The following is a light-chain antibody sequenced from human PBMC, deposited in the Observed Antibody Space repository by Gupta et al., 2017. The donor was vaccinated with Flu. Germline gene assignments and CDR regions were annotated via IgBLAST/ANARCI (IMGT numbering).Light chain of an antibody. CDR1: QGGSSY. CDR3: QQRSNWRT. J-gene: IGKJ1*01. CDR2: DAS. V-gene: IGKV3-11*01. Sequence: EESDTLSCRASQGGSSYVAWYQQEPGQPPRLLIYDASKRATGIPARFSGSWSGTDFTITISSLEPEDFAIYYCQQRSNWRTFGQGTKVEIK.